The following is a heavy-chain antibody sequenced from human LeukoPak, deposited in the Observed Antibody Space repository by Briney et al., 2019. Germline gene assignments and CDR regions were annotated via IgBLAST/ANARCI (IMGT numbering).Heavy chain of an antibody. CDR3: AREIKGPLTFDY. D-gene: IGHD3-9*01. CDR1: GYTFTGYY. J-gene: IGHJ4*02. Sequence: ASVKVSCKASGYTFTGYYMHWVRQAPGQGLEWMGWINPNSGGTNYAQKFQGWVTMTRDTSISTAYMELGRLRSVDTAVYYCAREIKGPLTFDYWGQGTLVTVSS. V-gene: IGHV1-2*04. CDR2: INPNSGGT.